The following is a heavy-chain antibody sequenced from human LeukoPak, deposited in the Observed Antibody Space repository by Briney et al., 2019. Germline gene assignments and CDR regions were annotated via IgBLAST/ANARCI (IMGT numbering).Heavy chain of an antibody. CDR2: INHSGST. Sequence: SETLSLTCAVYGESFSGYYWSWIRQPPGKGLEWIGEINHSGSTNYNPSLKSRVTISVDTSKNQFSLKLSSETAADTAVYYCARADTDWFDPWGQGTLVTVSS. J-gene: IGHJ5*02. D-gene: IGHD4-17*01. CDR1: GESFSGYY. CDR3: ARADTDWFDP. V-gene: IGHV4-34*01.